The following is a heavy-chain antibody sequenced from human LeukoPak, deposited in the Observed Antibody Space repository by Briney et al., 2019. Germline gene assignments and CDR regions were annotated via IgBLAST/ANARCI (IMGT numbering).Heavy chain of an antibody. J-gene: IGHJ6*03. V-gene: IGHV4-39*07. CDR2: IYYSGST. Sequence: SETLSLTCTVSGGSISSSSYYWGWIRQPPGKGLEWIGSIYYSGSTYYNPSLKSRVTISVDTSKNQFSLKLSSVTAADTAVYYCARGDYSSSWPYYYYYMDVWGKGTTVTVSS. CDR3: ARGDYSSSWPYYYYYMDV. D-gene: IGHD6-13*01. CDR1: GGSISSSSYY.